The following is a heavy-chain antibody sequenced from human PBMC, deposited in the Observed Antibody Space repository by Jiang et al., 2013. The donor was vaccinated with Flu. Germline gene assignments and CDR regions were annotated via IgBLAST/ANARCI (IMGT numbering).Heavy chain of an antibody. J-gene: IGHJ4*02. Sequence: VQLVESGGGLVKPGGSLRLSCAASGFTFTNAWMDWVRQAPGKGLEWVGRIKAKTDGGTTDYAPPVKGRFTISRDDSKNTLFLQMNSLETEDTAVYYCTTEDYYYDSSGYYNFDYWGQGTLVTVSS. CDR3: TTEDYYYDSSGYYNFDY. CDR1: GFTFTNAW. V-gene: IGHV3-15*07. CDR2: IKAKTDGGTT. D-gene: IGHD3-22*01.